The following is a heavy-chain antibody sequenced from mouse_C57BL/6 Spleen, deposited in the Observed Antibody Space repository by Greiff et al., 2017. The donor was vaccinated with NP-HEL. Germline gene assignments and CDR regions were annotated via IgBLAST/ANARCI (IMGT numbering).Heavy chain of an antibody. V-gene: IGHV1-50*01. Sequence: QVQLQQPGAELVKPGASVKLSCKASGYTFTSYWMQWVKQRPGQGLEWIGEIDPSDSYTNYNQKFKGKATLTVDTSSSTAYMQLSCLTSEDSAVYYCARGSKKGAMDYWGQGTSVTVSS. CDR3: ARGSKKGAMDY. CDR1: GYTFTSYW. J-gene: IGHJ4*01. CDR2: IDPSDSYT.